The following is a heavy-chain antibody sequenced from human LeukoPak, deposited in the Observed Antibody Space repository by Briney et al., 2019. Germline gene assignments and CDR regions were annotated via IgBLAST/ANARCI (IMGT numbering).Heavy chain of an antibody. CDR2: IYYCGST. Sequence: ETLSLTCTVSGGSVSSVSYYWSWIRQPPGKGLEWIGYIYYCGSTNYNPSLKSRVTMSVDTSKNHFSLRLSSVTAADTAVYYCARDRYTINWFDPWGQGTLVTVSS. V-gene: IGHV4-61*01. CDR1: GGSVSSVSYY. D-gene: IGHD2-2*02. J-gene: IGHJ5*02. CDR3: ARDRYTINWFDP.